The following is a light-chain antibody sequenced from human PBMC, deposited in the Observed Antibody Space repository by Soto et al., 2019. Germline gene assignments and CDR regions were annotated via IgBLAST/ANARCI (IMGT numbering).Light chain of an antibody. V-gene: IGLV1-40*01. CDR2: GDT. Sequence: QLVLTQPPSVSGAPWQRVTISCTGSSSNIGAGHAVHWYRQFPGTPPKLLIYGDTHRPSGVPDRFSGSKSGTSASLAITGLQAEDEADYYCQSYDTGLRGWLFGGGTKVTVL. CDR1: SSNIGAGHA. J-gene: IGLJ3*02. CDR3: QSYDTGLRGWL.